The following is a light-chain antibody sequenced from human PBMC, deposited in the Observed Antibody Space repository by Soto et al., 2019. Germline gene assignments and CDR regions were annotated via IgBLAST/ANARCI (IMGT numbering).Light chain of an antibody. CDR2: DDN. Sequence: QAVVTQPPSVSAAPGEKVTISCSGSSSNIGSHYVSWYQQFPRTAPKLLIYDDNKRPSGIPDRFSGSKSGTSATLGITGLQTGDEADYYCGAWDSSLSVVLFGGGTKLTVL. J-gene: IGLJ2*01. V-gene: IGLV1-51*01. CDR3: GAWDSSLSVVL. CDR1: SSNIGSHY.